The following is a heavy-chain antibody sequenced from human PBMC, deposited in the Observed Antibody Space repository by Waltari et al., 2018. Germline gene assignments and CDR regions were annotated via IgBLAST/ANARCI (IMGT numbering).Heavy chain of an antibody. CDR1: GYRFPSHD. D-gene: IGHD3-10*01. Sequence: QVQLVQSGAEVRKPGASLKVSCKASGYRFPSHDINWVRQATGQGLGWMGWMNPDSGSTDYAREFQGRISMTRNTSISTAYMELSSLTFDDTAVYYCARGGVYGSGNNWFDLWGQGTQVTVSS. CDR3: ARGGVYGSGNNWFDL. CDR2: MNPDSGST. V-gene: IGHV1-8*01. J-gene: IGHJ5*02.